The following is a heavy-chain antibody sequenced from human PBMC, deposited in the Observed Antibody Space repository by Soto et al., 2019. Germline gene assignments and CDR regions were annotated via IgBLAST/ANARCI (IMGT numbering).Heavy chain of an antibody. D-gene: IGHD5-12*01. CDR2: ISYDGSHK. V-gene: IGHV3-30-3*01. CDR1: GFTFSRSA. J-gene: IGHJ4*02. CDR3: ARDQDSGDFYFRALDY. Sequence: GGSLRLSCAASGFTFSRSAMHWIRQAPGKGLEWVAVISYDGSHKYYTESVKGRFTISRDNSKNTLYLQMDSLRAEDTAVYYCARDQDSGDFYFRALDYWGQGTLVTVSS.